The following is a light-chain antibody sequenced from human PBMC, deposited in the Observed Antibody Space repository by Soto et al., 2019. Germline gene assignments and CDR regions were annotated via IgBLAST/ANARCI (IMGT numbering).Light chain of an antibody. Sequence: DIQMTQSPSSLSASVGDRVTITCRASQSISSYLNWYQQKPGKAPKLLIYAASSLQSGVPSRFSGSGSGTDFTLTISSLQPVDFATYYCQQSYSTPTSITFGQGTRLEIK. V-gene: IGKV1-39*01. CDR3: QQSYSTPTSIT. CDR2: AAS. J-gene: IGKJ5*01. CDR1: QSISSY.